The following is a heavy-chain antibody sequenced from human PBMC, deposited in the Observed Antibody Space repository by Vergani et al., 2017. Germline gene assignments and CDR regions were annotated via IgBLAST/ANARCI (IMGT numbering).Heavy chain of an antibody. CDR2: ISWYGGST. Sequence: EVQLVESGGVVVQPGGSLRLPCAASGFTFDDYAMHWVRQAPGKGLEWVSLISWYGGSTYYADSVKGRFTIPRDNGKNSLYLQMNSLRAEDTALYYCAKGAYCSSTSCYAPVDYYYDMDVWGQG. J-gene: IGHJ6*02. CDR1: GFTFDDYA. D-gene: IGHD2-2*01. V-gene: IGHV3-43D*03. CDR3: AKGAYCSSTSCYAPVDYYYDMDV.